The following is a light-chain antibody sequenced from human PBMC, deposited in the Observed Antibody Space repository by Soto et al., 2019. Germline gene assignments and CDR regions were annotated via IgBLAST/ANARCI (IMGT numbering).Light chain of an antibody. CDR3: QQYNSWPPRT. CDR2: GAS. J-gene: IGKJ1*01. V-gene: IGKV3-15*01. CDR1: QSVSSN. Sequence: EIVMTQSPATLSVSPGERATLSCRASQSVSSNLAWYQQKPGQAPRLLIYGASTRATGIPARFSGSGSGTEFTLTISSLQYEDFAVYYCQQYNSWPPRTFGQGTKVEFK.